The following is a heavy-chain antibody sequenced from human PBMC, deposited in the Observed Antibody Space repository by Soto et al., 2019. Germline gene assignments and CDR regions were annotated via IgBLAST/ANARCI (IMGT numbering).Heavy chain of an antibody. Sequence: PSETLSLTCAVYGGSFSDYSWNWNWIRQPPGKGLEWIGEINHSGSTSHNPSLKSRVTLSLDTSKNQFSLILTSVTAADTAVYYCARGALNSDLWSGHINGGMDVWGQGTTVTVSS. D-gene: IGHD3-3*01. CDR2: INHSGST. J-gene: IGHJ6*02. V-gene: IGHV4-34*01. CDR1: GGSFSDYSWN. CDR3: ARGALNSDLWSGHINGGMDV.